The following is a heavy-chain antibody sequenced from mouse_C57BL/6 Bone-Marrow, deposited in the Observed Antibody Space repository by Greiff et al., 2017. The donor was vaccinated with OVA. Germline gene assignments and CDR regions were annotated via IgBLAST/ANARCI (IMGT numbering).Heavy chain of an antibody. CDR1: GYTFTSYW. Sequence: EVMLVESGTVLARPGASVKMSCKTSGYTFTSYWMHWVKQRPGQGLEWIGAIYPGNSDTSYNQKFKGKAKLTAVTSASTAYMELSSLTNEDSAVYYCTREGYYDYDEAWFAYWGQGTLVTVSA. D-gene: IGHD2-4*01. CDR2: IYPGNSDT. CDR3: TREGYYDYDEAWFAY. J-gene: IGHJ3*01. V-gene: IGHV1-5*01.